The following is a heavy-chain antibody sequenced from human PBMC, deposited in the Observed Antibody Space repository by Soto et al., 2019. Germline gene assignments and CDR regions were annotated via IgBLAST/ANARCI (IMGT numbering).Heavy chain of an antibody. CDR2: IYYSGST. D-gene: IGHD6-13*01. CDR1: GGSISSYY. Sequence: SETLSLTCTVSGGSISSYYWSWIRQPPGKGLEWIGHIYYSGSTNYNPSLKSRVTISVDTSKNQFSLKLSSVTAADTAVYYCARGPPAAAFDYWGQGALVTVSS. J-gene: IGHJ4*02. CDR3: ARGPPAAAFDY. V-gene: IGHV4-59*01.